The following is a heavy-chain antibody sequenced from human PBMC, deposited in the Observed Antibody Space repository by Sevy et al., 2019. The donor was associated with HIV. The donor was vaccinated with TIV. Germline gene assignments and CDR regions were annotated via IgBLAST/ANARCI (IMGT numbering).Heavy chain of an antibody. V-gene: IGHV3-66*01. CDR1: GFTVNSNY. CDR3: ARGKSGYGYALNY. CDR2: IHSDDTT. J-gene: IGHJ4*02. Sequence: GGSLRLSCAASGFTVNSNYMTWVRQAPGKGLEGVSVIHSDDTTYHADSAKDRFTISRDNFKNTLYLHMSSLRAEDTAVYYCARGKSGYGYALNYWGQGTLVTVSS. D-gene: IGHD5-18*01.